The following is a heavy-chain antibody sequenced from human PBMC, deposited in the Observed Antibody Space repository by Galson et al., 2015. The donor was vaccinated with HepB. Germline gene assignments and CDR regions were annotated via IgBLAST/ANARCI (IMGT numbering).Heavy chain of an antibody. D-gene: IGHD3-9*01. CDR1: GYTFTSYY. Sequence: SVKVSCKASGYTFTSYYMHWVRQAPGQGLEWMGIINPSGGSTSYAQKFQGRVIMTRDTSTSTVYMELSSLRSEDTAVYYCARETYLTGYHEQNWFDPWGQGTLVTVSS. CDR2: INPSGGST. J-gene: IGHJ5*02. V-gene: IGHV1-46*01. CDR3: ARETYLTGYHEQNWFDP.